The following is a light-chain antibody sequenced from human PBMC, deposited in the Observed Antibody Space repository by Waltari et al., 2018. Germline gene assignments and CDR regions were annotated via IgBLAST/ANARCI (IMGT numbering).Light chain of an antibody. Sequence: EIVMTHSPATLSVSPGERATLSCRASQSVSTNLAWYQQKPGQAPRLLIYGASTRATGSPARFRGSGSGTEFTLTISSLQSEDFAVYYCQQYNNWPPYTFGQGTKLEIK. V-gene: IGKV3-15*01. CDR1: QSVSTN. CDR2: GAS. CDR3: QQYNNWPPYT. J-gene: IGKJ2*01.